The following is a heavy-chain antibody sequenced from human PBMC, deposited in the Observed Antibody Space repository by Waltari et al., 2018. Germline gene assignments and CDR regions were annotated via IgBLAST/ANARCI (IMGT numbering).Heavy chain of an antibody. CDR3: ARSITIFGEPRGGWFDP. Sequence: QVQLQESGPGLVKPSQTLSLTCTVSGGSISSGGYYWSWIRQHPGKGLEWIGYIYYSGSTYYNPSLKSRVTISVDTSKNQFSLKLSSVTAADTAVYYCARSITIFGEPRGGWFDPWGQGTLVTVSS. CDR2: IYYSGST. D-gene: IGHD3-3*01. CDR1: GGSISSGGYY. J-gene: IGHJ5*02. V-gene: IGHV4-31*03.